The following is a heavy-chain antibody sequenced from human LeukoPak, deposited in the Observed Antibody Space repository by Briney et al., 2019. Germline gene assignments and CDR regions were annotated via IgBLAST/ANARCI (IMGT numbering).Heavy chain of an antibody. Sequence: PGGSLRLSCAASGFTFSSYAMSWVRQAPGKGLEWVSAISGSGGSTYYADSVKGRFTISRDNSKNTLYLQMNSLRAEDTAVYYRANSRSGGYEIFDYWGQGTLVTVSS. CDR3: ANSRSGGYEIFDY. D-gene: IGHD2-15*01. J-gene: IGHJ4*02. V-gene: IGHV3-23*01. CDR2: ISGSGGST. CDR1: GFTFSSYA.